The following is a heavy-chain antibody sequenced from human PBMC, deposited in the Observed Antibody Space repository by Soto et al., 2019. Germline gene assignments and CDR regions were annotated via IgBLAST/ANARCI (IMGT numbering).Heavy chain of an antibody. Sequence: SETLFLPCTVSGGSIISGGYYWSWIRQHPWKGLEWIGYIYYSGSTYYNPSLKSRVTISVDTSKNQFSLKLSSVTAADTAVYYCARTEHIVVVTAIRRYYYYGMDAWGQGTTVTVSS. CDR1: GGSIISGGYY. CDR2: IYYSGST. J-gene: IGHJ6*02. D-gene: IGHD2-21*02. CDR3: ARTEHIVVVTAIRRYYYYGMDA. V-gene: IGHV4-31*03.